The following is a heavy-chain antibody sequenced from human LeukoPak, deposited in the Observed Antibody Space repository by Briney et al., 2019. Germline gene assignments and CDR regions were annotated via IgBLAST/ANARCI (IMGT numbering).Heavy chain of an antibody. D-gene: IGHD3-3*01. CDR3: AKESSIDFWSGHPLDY. J-gene: IGHJ4*02. V-gene: IGHV3-30*18. CDR1: GFTFSSYG. CDR2: ISYEGSNK. Sequence: QTGGSLRLSCAASGFTFSSYGMHWVRQAPGKGLEWVAVISYEGSNKYYADSVKGRFTISRDNSKNTLYLQMNSLRAEDTAVYYCAKESSIDFWSGHPLDYWGQGTLVTVSS.